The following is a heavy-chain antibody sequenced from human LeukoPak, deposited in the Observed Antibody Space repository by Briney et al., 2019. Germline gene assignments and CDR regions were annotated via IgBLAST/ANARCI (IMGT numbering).Heavy chain of an antibody. V-gene: IGHV4-39*02. Sequence: SETLSLTCTVSGDSISRSSFYWAWLRQPPGKGLEWIGSVYNSGSTYYNPSLKSRVTISEDTSKNHFSLKLTSVTAADTAVYYCASLTDARWFDPWGQGALVTVSS. J-gene: IGHJ5*02. CDR3: ASLTDARWFDP. CDR2: VYNSGST. CDR1: GDSISRSSFY.